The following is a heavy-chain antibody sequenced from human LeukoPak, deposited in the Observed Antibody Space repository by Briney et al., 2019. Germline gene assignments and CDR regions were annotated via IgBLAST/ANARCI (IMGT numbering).Heavy chain of an antibody. CDR3: ARAIAVAGTSDRHYYYGMDV. CDR1: GGSISSYY. J-gene: IGHJ6*02. CDR2: IYTSGST. V-gene: IGHV4-4*07. D-gene: IGHD6-19*01. Sequence: SETLSLTCTVSGGSISSYYWSWIRQPAGKGLEWIGRIYTSGSTNYNPSLKSRVTMSVDTSKNQFSLKLSSVTAADTAVYYCARAIAVAGTSDRHYYYGMDVWGQGTTATVSS.